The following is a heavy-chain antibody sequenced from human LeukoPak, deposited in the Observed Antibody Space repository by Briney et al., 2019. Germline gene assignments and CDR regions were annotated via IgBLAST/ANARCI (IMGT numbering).Heavy chain of an antibody. V-gene: IGHV3-21*01. D-gene: IGHD3-10*01. CDR1: GFTFSSYS. Sequence: GGPLRLSCAASGFTFSSYSMNWVRQAPGKGLEWVSSISSSSYIYYADSVKGRFTISRDNAKNSLYLQMNSLRAEDTAVYYCARADYGSGNFDYWGQGTLVTVSS. CDR3: ARADYGSGNFDY. CDR2: ISSSSYI. J-gene: IGHJ4*02.